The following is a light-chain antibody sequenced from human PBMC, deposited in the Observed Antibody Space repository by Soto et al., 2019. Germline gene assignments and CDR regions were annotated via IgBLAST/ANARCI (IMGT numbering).Light chain of an antibody. CDR1: QSVSSN. Sequence: EIVMTQPPATLSVSPGERATLSCRASQSVSSNLAWYQQKPGQAPRLLIYGASTRATGIPARFSGSGSGTEFTLTISSLQSEDFAVYYCQQYNNRVTFGQGTKLEIK. J-gene: IGKJ2*01. CDR3: QQYNNRVT. CDR2: GAS. V-gene: IGKV3-15*01.